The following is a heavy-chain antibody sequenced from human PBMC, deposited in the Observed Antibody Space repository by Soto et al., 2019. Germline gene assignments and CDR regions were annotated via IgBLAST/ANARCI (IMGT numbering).Heavy chain of an antibody. CDR2: ISSNGGST. Sequence: EVQLVESGEGLVQPGGSLRLSCAASGFTFSSYAMHWVRQAPGKGLEYVSAISSNGGSTYYADSVKGRFTISRDNSKNTLYLHMGSLRAEDMAVYYCARSLHCLPLLAFDIWGQGTMVTVSS. J-gene: IGHJ3*02. CDR1: GFTFSSYA. V-gene: IGHV3-64*02. CDR3: ARSLHCLPLLAFDI. D-gene: IGHD2-15*01.